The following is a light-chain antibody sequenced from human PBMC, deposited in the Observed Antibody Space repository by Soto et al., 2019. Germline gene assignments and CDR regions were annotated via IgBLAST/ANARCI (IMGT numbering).Light chain of an antibody. CDR1: QSVSSN. V-gene: IGKV3-15*01. CDR3: QQYNNWPRT. CDR2: GAS. Sequence: EIVMTQSPATLSVSPGERATLSCRASQSVSSNLAWYQQKPGQAPRLLIYGASTRATGIPARFSGGGSGTEFNLTISSLQSEDFAVYYCQQYNNWPRTFGQGTKVEIK. J-gene: IGKJ1*01.